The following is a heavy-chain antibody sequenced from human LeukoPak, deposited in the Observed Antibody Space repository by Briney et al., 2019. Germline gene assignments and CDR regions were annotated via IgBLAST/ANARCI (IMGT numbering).Heavy chain of an antibody. J-gene: IGHJ4*02. D-gene: IGHD3-10*01. CDR1: GFTFSNYG. CDR2: ISGSGGST. CDR3: AKSLFGEYPLFDY. V-gene: IGHV3-23*01. Sequence: GGSLRLSCAASGFTFSNYGMHWVRQAPGKGLEWVSAISGSGGSTYYADSVKGRFTISRDNSKNTLYLQMNSLRAEDTAVYYCAKSLFGEYPLFDYWGQGTLVTVSS.